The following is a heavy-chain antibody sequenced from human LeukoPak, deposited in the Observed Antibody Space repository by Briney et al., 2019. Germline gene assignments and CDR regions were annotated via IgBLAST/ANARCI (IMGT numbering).Heavy chain of an antibody. CDR2: IYHGGST. J-gene: IGHJ4*02. D-gene: IGHD6-6*01. V-gene: IGHV4-4*02. Sequence: SETLSLTCAVSGGSITSSNWWSWVRQPPGKGLEWIGEIYHGGSTNYSPSLRSRVNISVDKSKSQFSLTLSSVTAADTAVYYCASGGIAARPGYWGQGTLVTVSS. CDR3: ASGGIAARPGY. CDR1: GGSITSSNW.